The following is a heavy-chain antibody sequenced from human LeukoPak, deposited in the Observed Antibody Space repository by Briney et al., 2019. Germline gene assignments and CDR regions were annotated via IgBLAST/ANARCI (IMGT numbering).Heavy chain of an antibody. CDR3: ARTKGYCSSTSCYNGSPFGY. J-gene: IGHJ4*02. Sequence: GASVKVSCKASGYTFTGYYMHWVRQAPGQGLEWMGWINPNSGGTNYAQKFQGRVTMTRDTSISTAYMELSRLRSDDTAVYYCARTKGYCSSTSCYNGSPFGYWGQGTLVTVSS. D-gene: IGHD2-2*02. CDR1: GYTFTGYY. CDR2: INPNSGGT. V-gene: IGHV1-2*02.